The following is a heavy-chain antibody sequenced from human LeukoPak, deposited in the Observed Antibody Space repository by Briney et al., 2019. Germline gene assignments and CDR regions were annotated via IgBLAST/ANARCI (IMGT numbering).Heavy chain of an antibody. CDR3: ARGGRVGGGPSYNWFDP. CDR2: NYHSGGT. CDR1: GYSISSGYY. Sequence: PWETLSLTCTVSGYSISSGYYWGWIRQPPGKGLEGSGSNYHSGGTYYSPSLKSRVTISVDKSKNQFSLKLCSVTAADTAVYYCARGGRVGGGPSYNWFDPWGQGTLVTVSS. V-gene: IGHV4-38-2*02. D-gene: IGHD1-26*01. J-gene: IGHJ5*02.